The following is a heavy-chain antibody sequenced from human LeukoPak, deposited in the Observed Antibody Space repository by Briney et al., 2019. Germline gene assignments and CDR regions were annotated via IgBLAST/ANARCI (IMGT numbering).Heavy chain of an antibody. J-gene: IGHJ5*02. V-gene: IGHV3-33*01. CDR1: GFTLSSYG. CDR2: IRYDGSNK. D-gene: IGHD3-9*01. Sequence: PGKSLRLSCAASGFTLSSYGMHWVRQAPGKGLEWVAFIRYDGSNKYYADSVKGRFTMSRDNSKNTLYLQMNSLRAEDTGVYYCAGTYYDILTGPQNWLDPWGQGTLVTVSS. CDR3: AGTYYDILTGPQNWLDP.